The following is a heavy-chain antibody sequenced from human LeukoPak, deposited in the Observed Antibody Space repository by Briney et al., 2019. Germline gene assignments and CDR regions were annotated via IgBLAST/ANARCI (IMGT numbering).Heavy chain of an antibody. Sequence: KSSETLSLTCAVYGGSFSGYYWSWIRQPPGKGLEWIGEINHSGSTNYNPSLKSRVTISVDTSNNRFSLSLSAVTAADTAIYYCTRDTRTAQGFDYWGQGILVTVSS. D-gene: IGHD2-15*01. CDR1: GGSFSGYY. V-gene: IGHV4-34*01. CDR2: INHSGST. CDR3: TRDTRTAQGFDY. J-gene: IGHJ4*02.